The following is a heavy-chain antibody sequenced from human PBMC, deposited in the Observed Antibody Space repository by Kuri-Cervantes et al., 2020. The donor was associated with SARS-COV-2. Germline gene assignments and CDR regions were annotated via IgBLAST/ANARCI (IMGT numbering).Heavy chain of an antibody. Sequence: GESLKISCAASGFTFSSYWMHWARQAPGKGLVWVSRINSDGSSTSYADSVKGRFTISRDNAKTSLYLQMNSLRAEDTAVYYCARGDCSTSCQKYYYYGMDVWGQGTTVTVSS. CDR3: ARGDCSTSCQKYYYYGMDV. D-gene: IGHD2-2*01. V-gene: IGHV3-74*01. CDR1: GFTFSSYW. J-gene: IGHJ6*02. CDR2: INSDGSST.